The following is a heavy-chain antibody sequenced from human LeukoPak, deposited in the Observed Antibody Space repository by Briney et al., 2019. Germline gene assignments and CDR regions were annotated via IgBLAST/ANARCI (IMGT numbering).Heavy chain of an antibody. CDR1: GFTFSNYA. J-gene: IGHJ4*02. D-gene: IGHD5-24*01. Sequence: PGGSLRLSCAVSGFTFSNYAMSWVRQAPGKGLDWVSAISSSGDSTYYSDSVKGRFTVSRDNSKNTLYLQMNSLRAEDTAVYYCAKGGTIFRDGNNFSPAYWGQGTLVTVSS. CDR2: ISSSGDST. CDR3: AKGGTIFRDGNNFSPAY. V-gene: IGHV3-23*01.